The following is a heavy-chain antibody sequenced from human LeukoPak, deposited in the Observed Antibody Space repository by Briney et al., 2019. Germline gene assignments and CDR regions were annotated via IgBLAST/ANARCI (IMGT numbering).Heavy chain of an antibody. CDR2: INHSGST. V-gene: IGHV4-34*01. CDR1: GGSFSGYY. Sequence: PSETLSLTCAVYGGSFSGYYWSWIRQPPGKGLEWIGEINHSGSTNYNPSLKSRVTISVDTSKNQFSLKLSSVTAADTAVYYCARQSSFTYYFDSWGQGTLVTVSA. J-gene: IGHJ4*02. CDR3: ARQSSFTYYFDS.